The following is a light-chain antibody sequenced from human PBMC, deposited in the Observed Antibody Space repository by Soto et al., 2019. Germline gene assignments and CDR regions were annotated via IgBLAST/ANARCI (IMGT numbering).Light chain of an antibody. Sequence: QSALTQPASVSGSPGQSITISCTGTSSDVGGYNYVSWYQHHPGKAPELMIYEVSNRPSGVSNRFSGSKSGNTASLTISGLQAEDEADYYCSSYTTSNTLILGGGTKLTVL. V-gene: IGLV2-14*01. CDR3: SSYTTSNTLI. CDR1: SSDVGGYNY. CDR2: EVS. J-gene: IGLJ2*01.